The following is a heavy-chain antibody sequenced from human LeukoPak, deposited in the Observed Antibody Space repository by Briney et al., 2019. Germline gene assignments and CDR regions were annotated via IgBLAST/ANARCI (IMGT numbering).Heavy chain of an antibody. V-gene: IGHV1-69*05. J-gene: IGHJ4*02. CDR2: IIPIFGTA. CDR3: ARDQDSSHCLDY. Sequence: SVKVSCKASGGTFSSYAISWVREAPGQGLEWMGGIIPIFGTANYAQKFQGRVTITTDESTSTAYMELSSLRSEDTAVYYCARDQDSSHCLDYWGQGTLVTVSS. CDR1: GGTFSSYA. D-gene: IGHD2-15*01.